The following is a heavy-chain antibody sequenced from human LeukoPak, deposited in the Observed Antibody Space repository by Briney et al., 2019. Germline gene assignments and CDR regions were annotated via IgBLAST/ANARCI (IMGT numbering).Heavy chain of an antibody. CDR3: ARDSLYGDSDY. CDR1: GFTVSSNY. Sequence: PGGSLRLSCAASGFTVSSNYMSWVRQAPGKGLEWVSVIYSGGSTYYADSVKGRFTISRDNSKNTLYLQMNSLRAEDTAVYYCARDSLYGDSDYWGQGTLVTVSS. CDR2: IYSGGST. V-gene: IGHV3-66*01. D-gene: IGHD4-17*01. J-gene: IGHJ4*02.